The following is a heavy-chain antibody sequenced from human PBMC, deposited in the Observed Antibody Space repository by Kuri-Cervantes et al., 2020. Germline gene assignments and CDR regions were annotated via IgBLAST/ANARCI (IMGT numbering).Heavy chain of an antibody. Sequence: GESLKISCAASGFTFSTYAMSWVRQAPGKGLEWVAVISYDGSNKYYADSVKGRFTISRDNSKNTLYLQMNSLRAEDTAVYYCAKDLGGYNFYRGQGTLVTVSS. CDR1: GFTFSTYA. CDR2: ISYDGSNK. D-gene: IGHD5-24*01. V-gene: IGHV3-30*18. J-gene: IGHJ4*02. CDR3: AKDLGGYNFY.